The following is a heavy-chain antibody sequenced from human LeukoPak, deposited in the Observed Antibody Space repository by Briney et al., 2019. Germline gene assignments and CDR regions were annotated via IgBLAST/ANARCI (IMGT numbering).Heavy chain of an antibody. CDR2: IYSSGDT. Sequence: SETLSLTCTVSSGSISGYFWSWIRQPPGKGLEWIGYIYSSGDTSYNPSLKSRVTISLDTSKNQFSLKLSSVTAADTAVYYCARQYYTSGPPRVFDYWGQGTLVTVSS. CDR1: SGSISGYF. V-gene: IGHV4-59*08. CDR3: ARQYYTSGPPRVFDY. J-gene: IGHJ4*02. D-gene: IGHD6-19*01.